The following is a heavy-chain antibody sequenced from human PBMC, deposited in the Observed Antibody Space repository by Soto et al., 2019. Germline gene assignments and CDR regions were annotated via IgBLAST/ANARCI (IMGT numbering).Heavy chain of an antibody. CDR2: VNPSGGHT. Sequence: QVQLVQSGAEVKKPGASVKVSCKASGDTFTDYYIHWVRQAPGQGLEWMGTVNPSGGHTTYAQDFLGRMTMTRDTSTSTLSMELTSLTSEDTAVYYCARGGHVVVVTAALDYWGQGTLVTVSS. V-gene: IGHV1-46*01. J-gene: IGHJ4*02. CDR3: ARGGHVVVVTAALDY. CDR1: GDTFTDYY. D-gene: IGHD2-21*02.